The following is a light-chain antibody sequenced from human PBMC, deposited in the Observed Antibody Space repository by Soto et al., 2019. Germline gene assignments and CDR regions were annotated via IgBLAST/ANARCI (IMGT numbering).Light chain of an antibody. CDR2: VAS. CDR1: QNVSSNL. CDR3: QLYST. V-gene: IGKV3-20*01. Sequence: LSAGALSLSKGERARFSCRASQNVSSNLLVWYQQKPGQAPRLLIYVASSRATGIPDRFRGSGYGTDFTLTISRLELEDFAVYYSQLYSTFGQGTKVDIK. J-gene: IGKJ1*01.